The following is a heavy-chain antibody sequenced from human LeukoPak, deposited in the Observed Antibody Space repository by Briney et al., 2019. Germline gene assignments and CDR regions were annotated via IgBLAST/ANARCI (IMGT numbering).Heavy chain of an antibody. CDR2: INPNSGGT. CDR3: ARDHCSGGSCYAYDWFDP. Sequence: ASVKVSCKASGYTFTGYYMHWVRQAPGQGLEWMGWINPNSGGTNYAQKFQGRVTMTRGTSISTAYMELSRLRSDDTAVYYCARDHCSGGSCYAYDWFDPWGQGTLVTVSS. V-gene: IGHV1-2*02. CDR1: GYTFTGYY. D-gene: IGHD2-15*01. J-gene: IGHJ5*02.